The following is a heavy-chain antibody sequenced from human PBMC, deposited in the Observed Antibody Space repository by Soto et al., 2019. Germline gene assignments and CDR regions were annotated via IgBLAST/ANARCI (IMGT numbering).Heavy chain of an antibody. J-gene: IGHJ5*02. D-gene: IGHD5-12*01. CDR1: GFSFSSYS. Sequence: EVQLVESGGGLVQPGGSLRLSCAASGFSFSSYSMNWVRQAPGKGLEWVSYISSGSSSTIYYADSVKGRFTISRDNAKNSLYRQMNNLGDEDTAVYYCARASAWLKWVDPWGQGTLVTVSS. CDR3: ARASAWLKWVDP. CDR2: ISSGSSSTI. V-gene: IGHV3-48*02.